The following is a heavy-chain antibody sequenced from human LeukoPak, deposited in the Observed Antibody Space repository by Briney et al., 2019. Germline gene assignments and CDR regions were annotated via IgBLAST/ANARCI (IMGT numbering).Heavy chain of an antibody. CDR3: ARDLSGSFTAMGRFDY. CDR1: GYTFTSYG. D-gene: IGHD5-18*01. V-gene: IGHV1-18*01. J-gene: IGHJ4*02. Sequence: ASVKVSCKASGYTFTSYGISWVRQAPGQGLEWMGWISACNGNTNYAQKLQGRVTMTTDTSTSTAYMELRSLRSDDTAVYYCARDLSGSFTAMGRFDYWGQGTLVTVSS. CDR2: ISACNGNT.